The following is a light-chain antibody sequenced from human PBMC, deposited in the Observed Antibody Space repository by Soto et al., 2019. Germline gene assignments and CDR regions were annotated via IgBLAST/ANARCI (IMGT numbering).Light chain of an antibody. CDR1: SSDVGGYNY. Sequence: QSALTQPASVSGSPGQSITISCTGTSSDVGGYNYVSWYQQHPGKAPKLMIYDVSNRPSGVSNRFSGSKSGNTASLTISGLQAEVEADYYCSSYTSSSTLCVFGTGTKVTVL. J-gene: IGLJ1*01. CDR3: SSYTSSSTLCV. CDR2: DVS. V-gene: IGLV2-14*01.